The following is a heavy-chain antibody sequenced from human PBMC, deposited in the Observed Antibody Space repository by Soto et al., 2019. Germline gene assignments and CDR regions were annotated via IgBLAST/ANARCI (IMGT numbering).Heavy chain of an antibody. Sequence: EVQLLESGGGLVQPGGSLRLSCAASGFTFSNYAMSWVRQAPGKGLEWVSAISGSGGSTYYADSVKGRFTISRDNSKNTLYLQMNSLRAEDTAVYYCAKERAAAGPRATIPLPRWGTVPRWFDPWGQGTLVTVSS. V-gene: IGHV3-23*01. D-gene: IGHD6-13*01. CDR1: GFTFSNYA. J-gene: IGHJ5*02. CDR3: AKERAAAGPRATIPLPRWGTVPRWFDP. CDR2: ISGSGGST.